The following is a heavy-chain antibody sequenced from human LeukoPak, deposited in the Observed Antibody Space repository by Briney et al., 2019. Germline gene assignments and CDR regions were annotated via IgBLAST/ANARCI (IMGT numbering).Heavy chain of an antibody. CDR3: ARDKDDAFDI. CDR1: GFTFSSYS. CDR2: ISSSSSTI. Sequence: GGSLRLSCAASGFTFSSYSMNWVRQAPGKGLEWVSYISSSSSTIYYADSVKGRFTISRDNAKDSLYLQMNSLRAEDTAVYYCARDKDDAFDIWGQGTMVTVSS. J-gene: IGHJ3*02. V-gene: IGHV3-48*01.